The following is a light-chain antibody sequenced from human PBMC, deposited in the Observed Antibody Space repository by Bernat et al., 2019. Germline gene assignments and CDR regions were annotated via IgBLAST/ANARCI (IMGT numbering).Light chain of an antibody. Sequence: QSVLTQPPSVSGAPGQRVTISCTGSSPNIGAGYDVHWYQQLPGTAPKLLIYGNSNRPPGGPDRFSGSKSGTSASLAITGLQAEDEADYYCQSYDSSMGGAGVFGTGTKVTVL. J-gene: IGLJ1*01. CDR2: GNS. V-gene: IGLV1-40*01. CDR1: SPNIGAGYD. CDR3: QSYDSSMGGAGV.